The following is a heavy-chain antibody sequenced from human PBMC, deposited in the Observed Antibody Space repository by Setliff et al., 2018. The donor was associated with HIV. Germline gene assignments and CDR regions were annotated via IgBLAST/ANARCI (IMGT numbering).Heavy chain of an antibody. CDR3: AKGVKYLDP. CDR1: GFSLSTFA. Sequence: GGSLRLSCEVFGFSLSTFAMHWVRQAPGKGLEWVALILSDGSGHFYADSVKGRFTISRDNSINLLYLHMHRLIAEDTAVYYCAKGVKYLDPWGQGTLVTVSS. CDR2: ILSDGSGH. V-gene: IGHV3-30*14. J-gene: IGHJ5*02. D-gene: IGHD2-2*02.